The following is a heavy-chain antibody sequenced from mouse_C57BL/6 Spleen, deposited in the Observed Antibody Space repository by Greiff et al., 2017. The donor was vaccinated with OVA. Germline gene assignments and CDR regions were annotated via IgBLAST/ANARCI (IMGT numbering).Heavy chain of an antibody. CDR1: GYSITSGYY. CDR3: ARDYGNPYFFDY. J-gene: IGHJ2*01. V-gene: IGHV3-6*01. Sequence: EVQLQQSGPGLVKPSQSLSLTCSVTGYSITSGYYWNWIRKFPGNKVEWRGYISYDGSNNYNPNLKNRISITRDTSKNQFFLKLNSVTTEDTATYYCARDYGNPYFFDYWGQGTTLTVSS. CDR2: ISYDGSN. D-gene: IGHD2-1*01.